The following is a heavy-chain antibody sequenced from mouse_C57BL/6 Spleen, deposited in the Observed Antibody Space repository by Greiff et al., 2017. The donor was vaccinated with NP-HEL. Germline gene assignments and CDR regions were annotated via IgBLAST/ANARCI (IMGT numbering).Heavy chain of an antibody. CDR2: ISSGGSYT. CDR3: ATPIATVVYWYFDV. Sequence: EVQLVESGGDLVKPGGSLKLSCAASGFTFSSYGMSWVRQTPDKRLEWVATISSGGSYTYYPDSVKGRFTISRYNAKNTLYLQMSSLKSEDTAMYYCATPIATVVYWYFDVWGTGTTVTVSS. V-gene: IGHV5-6*01. D-gene: IGHD1-1*01. J-gene: IGHJ1*03. CDR1: GFTFSSYG.